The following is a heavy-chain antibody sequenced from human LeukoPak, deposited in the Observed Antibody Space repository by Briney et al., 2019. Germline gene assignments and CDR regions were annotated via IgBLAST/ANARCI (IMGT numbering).Heavy chain of an antibody. V-gene: IGHV1-2*02. J-gene: IGHJ4*02. CDR3: ASGSNYYASGSYYHDY. CDR1: GYTFTGYY. Sequence: ASVKVSCKASGYTFTGYYMHWVRQAPGQGLEWMGGINPNSGGTNYAQKFQGRVTMTRDTSISTAYMELSRLRSDDTAVYYCASGSNYYASGSYYHDYWGQGTLVTVSS. D-gene: IGHD3-10*01. CDR2: INPNSGGT.